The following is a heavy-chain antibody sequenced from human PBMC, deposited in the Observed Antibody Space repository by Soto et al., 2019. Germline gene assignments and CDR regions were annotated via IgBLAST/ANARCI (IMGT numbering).Heavy chain of an antibody. J-gene: IGHJ5*02. CDR2: IYYSGST. Sequence: ETLSLTCTVSGGSISSYYWSWIRQPPGKGLEWIGYIYYSGSTNYNPSLKSRVTISVDTSKNQFSLKLSSVTAADTAVYYCARDVRSMTTVTYNWFDPWGQGTLVTVSS. CDR1: GGSISSYY. V-gene: IGHV4-59*01. D-gene: IGHD4-4*01. CDR3: ARDVRSMTTVTYNWFDP.